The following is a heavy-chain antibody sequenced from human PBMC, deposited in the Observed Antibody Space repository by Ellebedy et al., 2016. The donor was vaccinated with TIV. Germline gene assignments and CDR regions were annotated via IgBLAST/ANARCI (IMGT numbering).Heavy chain of an antibody. V-gene: IGHV4-59*01. CDR3: AKGAGWYNY. J-gene: IGHJ4*02. Sequence: MPSKTLSLTCTVPSGSISSDYWSWLRQPPGEGLEWIGYIYYSGATNYNPTLTSRVTISLDSSKSQFSLKVSSVTAADTAVYYCAKGAGWYNYWGQGTLVTVSS. CDR1: SGSISSDY. CDR2: IYYSGAT. D-gene: IGHD6-19*01.